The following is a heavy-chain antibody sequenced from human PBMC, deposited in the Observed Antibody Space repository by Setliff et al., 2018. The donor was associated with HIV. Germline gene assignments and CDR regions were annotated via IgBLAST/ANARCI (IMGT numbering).Heavy chain of an antibody. Sequence: TLSLTCTVSGGSIRSSSSYWGWIRQPPGKGLEWIGIIYYSGSTYYKPSLKSRVTISVDTSKNQFSLKLNSVTAADTAMYYCARVVDADYLDYWGQGTPVTVSS. V-gene: IGHV4-39*01. D-gene: IGHD2-15*01. J-gene: IGHJ4*02. CDR3: ARVVDADYLDY. CDR1: GGSIRSSSSY. CDR2: IYYSGST.